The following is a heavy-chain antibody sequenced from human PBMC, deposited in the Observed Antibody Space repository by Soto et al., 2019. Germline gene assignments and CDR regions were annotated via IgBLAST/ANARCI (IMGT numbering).Heavy chain of an antibody. J-gene: IGHJ6*02. V-gene: IGHV1-3*01. CDR3: ARVGCGGDCYDYYYYSGMDV. D-gene: IGHD2-21*02. CDR1: GYTFTSYA. CDR2: INAGNGNT. Sequence: VASVKVSCKASGYTFTSYAMHWVRQAPGQRLEWMGWINAGNGNTKYSQKFQGRVTITRDTSASTAYMELSSLRSEDTAVYYCARVGCGGDCYDYYYYSGMDVWGQGTTVTVSS.